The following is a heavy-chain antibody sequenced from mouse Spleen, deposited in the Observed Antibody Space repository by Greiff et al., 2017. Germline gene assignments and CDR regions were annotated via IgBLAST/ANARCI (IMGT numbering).Heavy chain of an antibody. V-gene: IGHV3-6*01. D-gene: IGHD4-1*01. J-gene: IGHJ4*01. Sequence: EVQLQQSGPGLVKPSQSLSLTCSVTGYSITSGYYWNWIRQFPGNKLEWMGYISYDGSNNYNPSLKNRISITRDTSKNQFFLKLNSVTTEDTATYYCARGRNWDYYAMDYWGQGTSVTVSS. CDR3: ARGRNWDYYAMDY. CDR2: ISYDGSN. CDR1: GYSITSGYY.